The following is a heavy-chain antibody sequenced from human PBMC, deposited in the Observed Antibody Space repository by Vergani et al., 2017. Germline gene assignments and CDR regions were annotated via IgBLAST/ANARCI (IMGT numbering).Heavy chain of an antibody. CDR3: AKSVGPHYFWSGYYYYYMDV. J-gene: IGHJ6*03. CDR2: ISYDGSNK. CDR1: GFTFSSYG. V-gene: IGHV3-30*18. D-gene: IGHD3-3*01. Sequence: QVQLVESGGGVVQPGRYLRLSCAASGFTFSSYGMQWVRQAPGQGLEWVAVISYDGSNKYYADSVKGRFTISIDNSENMLYLQMNSLRAEDTSVYYCAKSVGPHYFWSGYYYYYMDVWGEGTTVTVSS.